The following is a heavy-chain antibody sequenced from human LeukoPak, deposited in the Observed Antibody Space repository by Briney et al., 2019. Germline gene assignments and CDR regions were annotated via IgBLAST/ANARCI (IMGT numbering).Heavy chain of an antibody. Sequence: PSETLSLTCTVSGDSISSYYWSWLRQPPGKGLEWIGYMYNGGSTNYNRSFKSRVTISVNTSNNHFSLKLSSMSAADTAVYYSARGIIVGATWGENYNCFDPWGQGTLVTVSS. CDR1: GDSISSYY. D-gene: IGHD1-26*01. CDR3: ARGIIVGATWGENYNCFDP. V-gene: IGHV4-59*01. CDR2: MYNGGST. J-gene: IGHJ5*02.